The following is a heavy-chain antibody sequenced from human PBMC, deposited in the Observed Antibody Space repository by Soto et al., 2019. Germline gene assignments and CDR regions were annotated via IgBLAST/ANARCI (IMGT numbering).Heavy chain of an antibody. CDR1: GGTFSSYT. CDR3: ARGVSSGGALYGMDV. J-gene: IGHJ6*02. Sequence: QVQLVQSGAEVKKPGSSVKVSCKASGGTFSSYTISWVRQAPGQGLEWMGRIIPIHGIANYAQKFQGRVTITADKSTSTAYMELSSLRSEDTAVYYCARGVSSGGALYGMDVWGQGTTVTVSS. CDR2: IIPIHGIA. D-gene: IGHD6-19*01. V-gene: IGHV1-69*02.